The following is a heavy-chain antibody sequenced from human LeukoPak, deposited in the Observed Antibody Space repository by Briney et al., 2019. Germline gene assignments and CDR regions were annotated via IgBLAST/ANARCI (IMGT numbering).Heavy chain of an antibody. CDR2: INPNSGGT. D-gene: IGHD6-6*01. J-gene: IGHJ4*02. CDR3: ARASSGQLVFSEIDY. Sequence: ASVKVPCKASGYTFTGYYMHWVRQAPGQGLEWMGWINPNSGGTNYAQKFQGRVTMTRDTSISTAYMELSRLRSDDTAVYYCARASSGQLVFSEIDYWGQGTLVTVSS. CDR1: GYTFTGYY. V-gene: IGHV1-2*02.